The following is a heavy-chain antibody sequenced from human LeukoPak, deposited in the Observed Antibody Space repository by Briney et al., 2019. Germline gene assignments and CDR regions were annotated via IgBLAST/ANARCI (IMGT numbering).Heavy chain of an antibody. Sequence: PGGSLRLSCAASEFTVSSNYMSWVRQAPGKGLEWVANIKQDGSETYYVDSVKGRFTISRDNAKNSLSLQMNSLRAEDTAVYYCARQRGSGCLDYWGQGTLVTVSS. CDR2: IKQDGSET. D-gene: IGHD6-19*01. V-gene: IGHV3-7*01. CDR3: ARQRGSGCLDY. CDR1: EFTVSSNY. J-gene: IGHJ4*02.